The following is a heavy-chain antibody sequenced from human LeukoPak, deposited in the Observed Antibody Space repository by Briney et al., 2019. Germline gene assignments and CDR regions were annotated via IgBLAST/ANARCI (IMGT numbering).Heavy chain of an antibody. CDR2: ISAYNGNT. CDR3: ARGRVYGSGSYYSPDAFDI. D-gene: IGHD3-10*01. V-gene: IGHV1-18*01. CDR1: GYTFTSYG. J-gene: IGHJ3*02. Sequence: ASVKVSCKASGYTFTSYGISWVRQAPGQGLEWMGWISAYNGNTNYAQKLQGRVTMATDTSTSTAYMELRSLRSDDTAVYYCARGRVYGSGSYYSPDAFDIWGQGTVVTVSS.